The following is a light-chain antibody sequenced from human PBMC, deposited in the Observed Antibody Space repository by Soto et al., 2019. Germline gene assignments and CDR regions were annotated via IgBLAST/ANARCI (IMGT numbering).Light chain of an antibody. J-gene: IGKJ4*01. Sequence: DIQMTQSASSVSSSGGDRVTITWRASQTISSYLNWYQHKPGKAPKLLIYDASNLETGVPSRFSGSGSGTDFTFTISSLQPEDFATYYCQQSYSIPRTFGGGTKVDI. V-gene: IGKV1-39*01. CDR1: QTISSY. CDR2: DAS. CDR3: QQSYSIPRT.